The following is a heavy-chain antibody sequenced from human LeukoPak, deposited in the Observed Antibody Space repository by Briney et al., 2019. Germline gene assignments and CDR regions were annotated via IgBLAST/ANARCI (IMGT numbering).Heavy chain of an antibody. V-gene: IGHV4-38-2*02. CDR1: GSSISSDYY. Sequence: PSETLSLTCSVSGSSISSDYYWGWVRQPPGKGLEWIGSIKHRGRSYYNPSLKSRVTISVDTSKNQFSLQLSSVTAADTAVYYCARLFRGYYYDSSGYSYYFDYWGQGTLVTVSS. CDR3: ARLFRGYYYDSSGYSYYFDY. D-gene: IGHD3-22*01. J-gene: IGHJ4*02. CDR2: IKHRGRS.